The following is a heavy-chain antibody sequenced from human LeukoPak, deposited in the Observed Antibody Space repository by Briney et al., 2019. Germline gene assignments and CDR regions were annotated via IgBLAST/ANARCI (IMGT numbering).Heavy chain of an antibody. D-gene: IGHD3-9*01. CDR2: INPNSGGT. CDR1: GYTFTGYY. Sequence: SVKVSCKASGYTFTGYYMHWVRQAPGQGLEWMGWINPNSGGTNYAQKFQGRVTMTRDTSISTAYMELSRLRSDDTAVYYCARDLVLSYYDILTGQLDYWGQGTLVTVSS. V-gene: IGHV1-2*02. CDR3: ARDLVLSYYDILTGQLDY. J-gene: IGHJ4*02.